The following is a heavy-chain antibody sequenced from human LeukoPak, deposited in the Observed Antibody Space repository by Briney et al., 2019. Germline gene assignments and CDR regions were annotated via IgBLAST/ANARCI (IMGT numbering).Heavy chain of an antibody. Sequence: GGSLRLSCAASGFTFSNAWMSWVRQAPGKGLEWVGRIKSKTDGGTTDYAAPVKGRFTISRDDSKNTLYLQMNSLKTEDTAVYYCTTPPPYCTNGVCYDYWGQGTLVTVSS. V-gene: IGHV3-15*01. D-gene: IGHD2-8*01. CDR3: TTPPPYCTNGVCYDY. J-gene: IGHJ4*02. CDR2: IKSKTDGGTT. CDR1: GFTFSNAW.